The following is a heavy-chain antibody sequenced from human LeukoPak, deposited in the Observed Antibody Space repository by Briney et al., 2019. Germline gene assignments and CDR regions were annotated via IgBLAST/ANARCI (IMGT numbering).Heavy chain of an antibody. V-gene: IGHV1-69*05. CDR2: IIPIFGTA. CDR1: GGTFSSYA. CDR3: AKGDYGSGSYPNWFDP. J-gene: IGHJ5*02. Sequence: ASVKVSCKASGGTFSSYAISWVRQAPGQGLEWMGGIIPIFGTANYAQKFQGGVTITTDESTSTAYMELSSLRSEDTAVYYCAKGDYGSGSYPNWFDPWGQGTLVTVSS. D-gene: IGHD3-10*01.